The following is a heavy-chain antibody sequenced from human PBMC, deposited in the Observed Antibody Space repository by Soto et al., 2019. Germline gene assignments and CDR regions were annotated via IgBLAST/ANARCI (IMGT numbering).Heavy chain of an antibody. Sequence: QVQLVQSGAEVKKPGASVKVSCKASGYTFTNYVTTWVRQAPGQGLEWMGWIGAYNGNTNYPQSIQGRVTMSADTSTNTAYMELRSLRSDDTAVYFCARGVTGGLNDYWGQGTLVTVSS. V-gene: IGHV1-18*01. CDR1: GYTFTNYV. D-gene: IGHD3-16*01. J-gene: IGHJ4*02. CDR2: IGAYNGNT. CDR3: ARGVTGGLNDY.